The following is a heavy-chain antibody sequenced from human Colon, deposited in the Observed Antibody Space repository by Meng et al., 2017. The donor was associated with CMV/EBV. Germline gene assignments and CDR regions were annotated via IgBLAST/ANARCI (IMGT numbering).Heavy chain of an antibody. D-gene: IGHD2-21*01. J-gene: IGHJ6*02. CDR2: ISRSSNNI. V-gene: IGHV3-21*01. CDR1: GFTFSSYA. CDR3: SSCGGDCFYNNYYGMDF. Sequence: GESLKISCAASGFTFSSYAMHWVRQAPGKGLEWVSAISRSSNNIYYADSVKGRFTISRDNAKNSLYLQMNSLRAEDTAVYYCSSCGGDCFYNNYYGMDFWGQGTTVTVSS.